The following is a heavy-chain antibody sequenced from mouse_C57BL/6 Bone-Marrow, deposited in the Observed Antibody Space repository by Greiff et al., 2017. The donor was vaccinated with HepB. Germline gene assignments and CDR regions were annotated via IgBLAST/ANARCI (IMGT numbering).Heavy chain of an antibody. J-gene: IGHJ3*01. D-gene: IGHD2-5*01. CDR2: IWSGGST. CDR1: GFSLTSYG. CDR3: ARKSYSNFSWFAY. Sequence: VKLVESGPGLVQPSQSLSITCTVSGFSLTSYGVHWVRQSPGKGLEWLGVIWSGGSTDYNAAFISRLSISKDNSKSQVFFKMNSLQADDTAIYYCARKSYSNFSWFAYWGQGTLVTVSA. V-gene: IGHV2-2*01.